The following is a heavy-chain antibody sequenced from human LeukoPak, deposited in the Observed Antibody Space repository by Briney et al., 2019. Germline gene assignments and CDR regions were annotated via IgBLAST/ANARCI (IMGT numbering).Heavy chain of an antibody. V-gene: IGHV4-39*07. D-gene: IGHD1-26*01. CDR1: GGSISSSSYY. CDR3: ARFLSGSLRWDWFDP. Sequence: PSETLSLTCTVSGGSISSSSYYWGWIRQPPGKGLEWIGSIYYSGSTYYNPSLKSRVTISVDTSKNQFSLKLSSVTAADTAVYYCARFLSGSLRWDWFDPWGQGTLVTVSS. J-gene: IGHJ5*02. CDR2: IYYSGST.